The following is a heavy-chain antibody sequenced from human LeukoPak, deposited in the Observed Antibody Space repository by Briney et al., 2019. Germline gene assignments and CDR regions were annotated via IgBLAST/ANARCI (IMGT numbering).Heavy chain of an antibody. V-gene: IGHV4-30-4*08. J-gene: IGHJ4*02. CDR3: ARGSADTAMASGDY. D-gene: IGHD5-18*01. CDR2: IYYSGST. Sequence: SQTLSLTCTVSGGSISSGGYYWSWIRQHPGKGLEWIGYIYYSGSTYYNPPLKSRVTISVDTSKNQFSLKLSSVTAADTAVYYCARGSADTAMASGDYWGQGTLVTVSS. CDR1: GGSISSGGYY.